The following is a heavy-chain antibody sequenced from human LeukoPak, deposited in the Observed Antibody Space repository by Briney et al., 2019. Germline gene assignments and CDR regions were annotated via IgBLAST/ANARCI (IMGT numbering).Heavy chain of an antibody. CDR1: GGSISSYY. V-gene: IGHV4-59*01. CDR2: IYYSGST. CDR3: ARVGGREDYFDY. J-gene: IGHJ4*02. Sequence: SETLSLTRSVSGGSISSYYWSWIRQPAGKGLEWIGYIYYSGSTNYNPSLKSRVTISVDTSKNQFSLKLSSVTAADTAVYYCARVGGREDYFDYWGQGTLVTVSS. D-gene: IGHD2-15*01.